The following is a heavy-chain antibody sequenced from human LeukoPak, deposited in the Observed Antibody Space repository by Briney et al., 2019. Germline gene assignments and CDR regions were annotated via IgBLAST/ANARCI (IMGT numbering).Heavy chain of an antibody. D-gene: IGHD2-2*01. V-gene: IGHV4-38-2*01. Sequence: PSETLSLTCAVSGYSIISDFYWAWIRRPPEKGLEWIGHVYRTGGNYFNPSLKSRVTISVDTSKNQFSLKLTSVTAADTAVYYCARWRRDSRGFYQEMDYWGQGTLVTVSS. CDR1: GYSIISDFY. CDR3: ARWRRDSRGFYQEMDY. CDR2: VYRTGGN. J-gene: IGHJ4*02.